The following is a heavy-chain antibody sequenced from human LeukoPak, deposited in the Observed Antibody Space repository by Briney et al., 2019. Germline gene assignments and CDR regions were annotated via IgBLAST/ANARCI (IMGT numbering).Heavy chain of an antibody. CDR3: ASSYGGNTGGFDP. D-gene: IGHD4-23*01. V-gene: IGHV3-30*02. CDR1: GFTFSSYG. Sequence: PGGSLRLSCAASGFTFSSYGMHWVRQAPGKGLEWVAFIRYDGSNKYYADSVKGRFTISRDNAKNTLYLQMNSLRAEDTAVYYCASSYGGNTGGFDPWGQGTLVTVSS. J-gene: IGHJ5*02. CDR2: IRYDGSNK.